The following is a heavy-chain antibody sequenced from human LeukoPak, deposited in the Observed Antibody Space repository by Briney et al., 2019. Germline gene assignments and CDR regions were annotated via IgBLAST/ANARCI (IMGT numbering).Heavy chain of an antibody. CDR1: GGTFSSYA. CDR2: INPNTGAT. J-gene: IGHJ4*02. V-gene: IGHV1-2*02. D-gene: IGHD4-17*01. Sequence: GASVKVSCKASGGTFSSYAISWVRQAPGQGPEWMGWINPNTGATMYTQKLQGRVTMTRDRSITTYYMELSRLTSDDTAVYYCARAYHFGVEAGGYWGQGALVTVSS. CDR3: ARAYHFGVEAGGY.